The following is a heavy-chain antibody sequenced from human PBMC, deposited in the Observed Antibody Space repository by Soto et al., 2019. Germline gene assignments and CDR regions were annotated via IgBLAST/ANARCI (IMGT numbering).Heavy chain of an antibody. CDR1: GFTVSNNY. D-gene: IGHD1-7*01. CDR3: ARGSVWNYYFDL. CDR2: IYGGGST. Sequence: GGSLRLSCAASGFTVSNNYMSWVRQAPGKGLEWVSVIYGGGSTSYADSVKARFTISRDNSKNTLYLQMNSLRAEDTAVYYCARGSVWNYYFDLWGRGTLVTVSS. J-gene: IGHJ2*01. V-gene: IGHV3-53*01.